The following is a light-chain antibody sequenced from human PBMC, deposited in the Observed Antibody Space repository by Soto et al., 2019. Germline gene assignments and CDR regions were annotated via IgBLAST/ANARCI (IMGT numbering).Light chain of an antibody. V-gene: IGKV3-15*01. Sequence: EIVLTQSPATLSVSPGNRATLSCRASQSVNSDLAWYQQKPGQAPRLLIYGASTRATGTPTRFGGSGSGTEFTLTISSLQSEDFAVYFCQQYNNWPPYTFGQGTKVDIK. J-gene: IGKJ2*01. CDR1: QSVNSD. CDR2: GAS. CDR3: QQYNNWPPYT.